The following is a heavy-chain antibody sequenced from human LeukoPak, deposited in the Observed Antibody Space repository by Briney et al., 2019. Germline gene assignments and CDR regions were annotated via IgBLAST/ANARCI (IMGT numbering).Heavy chain of an antibody. Sequence: RPSETLSLTCTVSGASISSYYWSWIRQPPGKGLEWIGYIYYSGSTKYNPSLKSRVTISVDTSKNQFSLKLSSVTDADTAVYYCASGPYPAAGTDHQFDYWGQGTLVTVSS. CDR1: GASISSYY. CDR2: IYYSGST. CDR3: ASGPYPAAGTDHQFDY. J-gene: IGHJ4*02. D-gene: IGHD6-13*01. V-gene: IGHV4-59*01.